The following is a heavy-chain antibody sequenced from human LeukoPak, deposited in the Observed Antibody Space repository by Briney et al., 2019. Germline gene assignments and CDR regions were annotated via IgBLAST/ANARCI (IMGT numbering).Heavy chain of an antibody. CDR2: IIPVFGAA. CDR1: GGTFSSYA. D-gene: IGHD3-22*01. Sequence: ASVTVSCKASGGTFSSYAISWVRQAPGQGPEWVGGIIPVFGAANYAPRFQGRVTITADESTSTAYMDLYSLRSEDTAVYYCARGREITMIATRYYFDYWGQGTLVTVSS. V-gene: IGHV1-69*13. J-gene: IGHJ4*02. CDR3: ARGREITMIATRYYFDY.